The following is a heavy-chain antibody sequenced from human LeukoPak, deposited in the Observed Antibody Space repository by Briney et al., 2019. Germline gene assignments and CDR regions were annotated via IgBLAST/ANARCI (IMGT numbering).Heavy chain of an antibody. D-gene: IGHD6-19*01. V-gene: IGHV4-34*01. CDR2: INHSGST. CDR1: GGSFGGYY. CDR3: ARGEKVSSGWPISSCCFDY. J-gene: IGHJ4*02. Sequence: SETLSLTCAVYGGSFGGYYWSWIRQPPGKGLEWIGEINHSGSTNYNPSLKSRVTISVDTSKNQFSLKLSSVTAADTAVYYCARGEKVSSGWPISSCCFDYWGQGTLVTVSS.